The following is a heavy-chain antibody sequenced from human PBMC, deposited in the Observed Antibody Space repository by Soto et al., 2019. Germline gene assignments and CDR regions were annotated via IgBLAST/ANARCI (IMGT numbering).Heavy chain of an antibody. CDR2: IYHSGST. D-gene: IGHD2-15*01. CDR3: ARGHVVTAQY. J-gene: IGHJ4*02. V-gene: IGHV4-30-2*01. Sequence: QLQLQESGSGLVKPSQTLSLTCAVSGGSISSGGYSWSWMRQPPGQGLEWIGYIYHSGSTYYNPSRKSRVTTSVDRSKNQFSLKLSSVTAADTAVYYCARGHVVTAQYCGQGTLVTVSS. CDR1: GGSISSGGYS.